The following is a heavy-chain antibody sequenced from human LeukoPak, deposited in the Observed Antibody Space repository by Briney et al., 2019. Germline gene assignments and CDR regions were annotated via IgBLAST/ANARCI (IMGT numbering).Heavy chain of an antibody. D-gene: IGHD2-15*01. CDR3: AKSFRQRYCSGGSCLGLYYFDY. CDR2: ISSSSSTI. CDR1: GFTFSSYS. J-gene: IGHJ4*02. V-gene: IGHV3-48*01. Sequence: GGSLRLSCAASGFTFSSYSMNWVRQAPGKGLEWVSYISSSSSTIYYADSVKGRFTISRDNSKNTLYLQMNSLRAEDTAVYYCAKSFRQRYCSGGSCLGLYYFDYWGQGTLVTVSS.